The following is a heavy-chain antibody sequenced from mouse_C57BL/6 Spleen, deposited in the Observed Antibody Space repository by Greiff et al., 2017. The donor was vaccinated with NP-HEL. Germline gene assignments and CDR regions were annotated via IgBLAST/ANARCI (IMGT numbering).Heavy chain of an antibody. Sequence: VQRVESGPGLVAPSQSLSITCTVSGFSLTSYGVHWVRQPPGKGLEWLVVIWSDGSTTYNSALKSRLSISKDNSKSQVFLKMNSLQTDDTAMYYCATHYGSSSAWFAYWGQGTLVTVSA. J-gene: IGHJ3*01. CDR3: ATHYGSSSAWFAY. D-gene: IGHD1-1*01. CDR2: IWSDGST. CDR1: GFSLTSYG. V-gene: IGHV2-6*03.